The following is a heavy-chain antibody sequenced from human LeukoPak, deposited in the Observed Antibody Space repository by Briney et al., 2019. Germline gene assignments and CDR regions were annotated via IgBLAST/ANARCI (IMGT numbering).Heavy chain of an antibody. Sequence: SETLSLTCTVSGGSISSYYWSWIRQPPGKGLEWIGYINYSGTTNYNPSLKSRATISVDTSKSQFSLKLSSVTAADTAVYHCARRDWGKNWFDPWGQGTLVTVSS. CDR1: GGSISSYY. D-gene: IGHD3/OR15-3a*01. CDR3: ARRDWGKNWFDP. CDR2: INYSGTT. J-gene: IGHJ5*02. V-gene: IGHV4-59*01.